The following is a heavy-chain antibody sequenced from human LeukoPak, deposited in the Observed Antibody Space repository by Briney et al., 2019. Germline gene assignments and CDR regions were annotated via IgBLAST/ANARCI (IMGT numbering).Heavy chain of an antibody. CDR2: ISSGSTI. J-gene: IGHJ4*02. CDR1: GFTFSDYY. D-gene: IGHD3-10*01. V-gene: IGHV3-11*04. Sequence: GGSLRLSCAASGFTFSDYYMSWIRQAPGKGLEWVSYISSGSTIYYADSVKGRFTISRDNAKNSLYLQMNSLRAEDTAVYYCASNYYGSGTSCRYWGQGTLVTVSS. CDR3: ASNYYGSGTSCRY.